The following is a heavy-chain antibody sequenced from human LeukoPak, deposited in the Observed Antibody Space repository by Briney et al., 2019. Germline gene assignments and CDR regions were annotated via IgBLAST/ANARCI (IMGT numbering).Heavy chain of an antibody. CDR3: ARGRWLRLLDY. V-gene: IGHV3-11*06. Sequence: GGSLRLSCAASGFTFSDYYMSWIRQAPGKGLEWVSYISSSSSYINYADSVKGRFTISRDNAKNSLYLQMNSLTAEYTAVYYCARGRWLRLLDYWGQGTLVTVSS. CDR2: ISSSSSYI. D-gene: IGHD5-12*01. J-gene: IGHJ4*02. CDR1: GFTFSDYY.